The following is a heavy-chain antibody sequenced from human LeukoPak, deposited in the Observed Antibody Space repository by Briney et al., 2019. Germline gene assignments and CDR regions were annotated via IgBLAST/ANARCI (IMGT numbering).Heavy chain of an antibody. CDR2: IRYDGSNK. V-gene: IGHV3-30*02. J-gene: IGHJ4*02. D-gene: IGHD6-13*01. CDR3: AKDIYSSSWQSSGYLDY. CDR1: RFIFGAYG. Sequence: GGSLKLSCAASRFIFGAYGMHWVRQAPGKGLEWVAFIRYDGSNKYYADSVKGRFTISRDNSRNTLYLQMNSLRTEDTAVYYCAKDIYSSSWQSSGYLDYWGQGTLVTVSS.